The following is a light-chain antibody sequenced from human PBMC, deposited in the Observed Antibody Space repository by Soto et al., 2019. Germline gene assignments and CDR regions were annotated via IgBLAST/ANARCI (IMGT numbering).Light chain of an antibody. CDR2: TNN. CDR1: SSNIGSNS. Sequence: QSVLTQPPSASGTPGQRVTISCSGSSSNIGSNSVSWYQQLPGAAPKLLIYTNNQRPSGVPDRFSGSKSGTSASLAITGLQSDDEADYYWAAWDDSLSGHVVFGGGTKLTVL. V-gene: IGLV1-44*01. CDR3: AAWDDSLSGHVV. J-gene: IGLJ2*01.